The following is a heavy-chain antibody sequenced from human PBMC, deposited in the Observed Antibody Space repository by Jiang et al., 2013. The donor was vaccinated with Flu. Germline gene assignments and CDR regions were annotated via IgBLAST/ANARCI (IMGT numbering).Heavy chain of an antibody. V-gene: IGHV2-5*01. CDR1: GFSLRSNGVA. CDR3: VHRRPPAAGDWFDP. Sequence: KPTQTLTLTCTFSGFSLRSNGVAVTWIRQPPGEALEWLALIYWNDERHYNPSLRSRLTITRDTSKNQVVLTMTNMDPVDTATYFCVHRRPPAAGDWFDPWGQGTLVTVSS. CDR2: IYWNDER. D-gene: IGHD2-2*01. J-gene: IGHJ5*02.